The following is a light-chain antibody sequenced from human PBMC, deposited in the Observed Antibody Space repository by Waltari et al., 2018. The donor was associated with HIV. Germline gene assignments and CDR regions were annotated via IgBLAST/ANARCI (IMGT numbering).Light chain of an antibody. J-gene: IGLJ3*02. CDR3: ASYTANDTVL. V-gene: IGLV2-14*01. Sequence: SGLTQPASVSGFPGQSITISCTGADSDFGFYNFVSWYHQYPGKVPKVILSKVAIRASGVSDRFSGSKSGNTASLRISGLRTEDEGVYFCASYTANDTVLFAGGTTVTVL. CDR1: DSDFGFYNF. CDR2: KVA.